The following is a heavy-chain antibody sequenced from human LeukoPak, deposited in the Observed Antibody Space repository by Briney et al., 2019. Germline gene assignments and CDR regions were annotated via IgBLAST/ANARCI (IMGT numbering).Heavy chain of an antibody. CDR3: ARGQGSGSYWAFDY. D-gene: IGHD1-26*01. CDR1: GDSISGYS. J-gene: IGHJ4*02. CDR2: IHYSGST. Sequence: ASETLSLTCSVSGDSISGYSWSWIRQPPGMGLEWIGYIHYSGSTAYNPSLKSRVTISVDPSKHQFSLSLSSVTAADTAVYYCARGQGSGSYWAFDYWGQGTLVTVSS. V-gene: IGHV4-59*01.